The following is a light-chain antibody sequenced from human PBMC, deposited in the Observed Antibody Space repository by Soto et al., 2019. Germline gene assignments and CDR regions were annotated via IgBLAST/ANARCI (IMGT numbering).Light chain of an antibody. CDR1: SSNIGAGYV. Sequence: QSVLTQPPSVSGAPGQRVTISCTGSSSNIGAGYVVHWYQQLPGTAPKLLIYGNINRPSGVPDRFSGSKSDTSASLAITGLQAEDEADYYCQSYDSSLSGYGFGTGTKLTVL. CDR2: GNI. V-gene: IGLV1-40*01. J-gene: IGLJ1*01. CDR3: QSYDSSLSGYG.